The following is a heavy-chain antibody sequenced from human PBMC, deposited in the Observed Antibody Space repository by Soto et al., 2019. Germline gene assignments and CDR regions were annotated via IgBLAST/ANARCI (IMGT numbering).Heavy chain of an antibody. V-gene: IGHV1-2*04. D-gene: IGHD3-16*01. CDR2: INPNGGVT. CDR1: GDSFNDYY. J-gene: IGHJ6*03. Sequence: QVQLVQSGAEVRKPGASVTVSCRSSGDSFNDYYIHWVRQAPGQGFEWMGWINPNGGVTKYAQKFQGWVSMTRDTSIMIVYMQVSRLRSDDTAVYYCARQSGGVTATSDYYHFYVDVWGTGTTVTVSS. CDR3: ARQSGGVTATSDYYHFYVDV.